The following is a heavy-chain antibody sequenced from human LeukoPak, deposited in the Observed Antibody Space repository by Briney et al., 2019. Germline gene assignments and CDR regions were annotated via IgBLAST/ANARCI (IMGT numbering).Heavy chain of an antibody. V-gene: IGHV1-69*13. CDR1: GGTFSSYA. J-gene: IGHJ5*02. CDR2: IIPIFGTA. CDR3: ARVILSSSGWYSWFDP. D-gene: IGHD6-19*01. Sequence: SVKVSCKASGGTFSSYAISWARQAPGQGLEWMGGIIPIFGTANYAQKFQGRVTITADESTSTAYMELSSLRSEDTAVYYCARVILSSSGWYSWFDPWGQGTLVTVSS.